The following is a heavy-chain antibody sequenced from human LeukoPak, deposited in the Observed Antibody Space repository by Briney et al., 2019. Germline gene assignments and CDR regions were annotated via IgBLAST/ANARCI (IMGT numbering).Heavy chain of an antibody. J-gene: IGHJ6*04. Sequence: GGSLRLSCAASGFTISSYAMHWVRQAPGKGLEWVAVISYDGSNKYYADSVKGRFTISRDNAKNTLYLQMNSLRAEDTAVYYCARELDYYYGMDVWGKGTTVTVSS. CDR2: ISYDGSNK. D-gene: IGHD6-6*01. V-gene: IGHV3-30-3*01. CDR3: ARELDYYYGMDV. CDR1: GFTISSYA.